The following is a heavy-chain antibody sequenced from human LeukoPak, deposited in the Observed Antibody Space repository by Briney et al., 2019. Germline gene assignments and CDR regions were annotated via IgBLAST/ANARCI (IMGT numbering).Heavy chain of an antibody. J-gene: IGHJ3*01. CDR1: VYSFSDFP. D-gene: IGHD2-15*01. Sequence: SSLRVSCKASVYSFSDFPIRWVRQAPGQSVEWVGWINPKRGATPTAERFRGGVTLTRDTSHNPVHLELGSLYSVDTPVFYFARGYRGGQNRHEAFELWGQGTLLIVSS. V-gene: IGHV1-2*02. CDR3: ARGYRGGQNRHEAFEL. CDR2: INPKRGAT.